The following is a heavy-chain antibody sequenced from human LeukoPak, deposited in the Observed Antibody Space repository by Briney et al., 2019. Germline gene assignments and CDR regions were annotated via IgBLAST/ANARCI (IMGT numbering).Heavy chain of an antibody. CDR2: INPSGGST. CDR1: GYTFTSYY. V-gene: IGHV1-46*01. Sequence: GASVKVSCKASGYTFTSYYMHWVRQAPGQGLEWMGIINPSGGSTSYAQKFQGRVTMTRDTSTSTVYMELSSLRSEDTAVYYCARELTLPNDSQYYFDYWGQGTLVTVSS. CDR3: ARELTLPNDSQYYFDY. J-gene: IGHJ4*02. D-gene: IGHD3-3*01.